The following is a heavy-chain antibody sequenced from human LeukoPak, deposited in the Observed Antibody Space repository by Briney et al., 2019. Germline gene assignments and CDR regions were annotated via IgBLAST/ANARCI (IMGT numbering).Heavy chain of an antibody. J-gene: IGHJ3*02. Sequence: GGSLRLSFTASGFTFGDYAMSWFRQAPGKGLEWVGFIRSKAYGGTTEYAASVKGRFTISRDDSKSIAYLQMNSLKTEDTAVYYCTRAYQLPTLGAFDIWGQGTMVTVSS. CDR1: GFTFGDYA. V-gene: IGHV3-49*03. D-gene: IGHD2-2*01. CDR3: TRAYQLPTLGAFDI. CDR2: IRSKAYGGTT.